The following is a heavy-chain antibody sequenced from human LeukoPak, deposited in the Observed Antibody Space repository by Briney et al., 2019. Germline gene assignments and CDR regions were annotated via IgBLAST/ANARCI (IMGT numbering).Heavy chain of an antibody. CDR3: TKIGPVSGTIDY. CDR2: LKHDDEI. CDR1: GFTVGATE. J-gene: IGHJ4*02. Sequence: PGRSLRLSCVASGFTVGATEMYWVRRAPGKRLEWVAVLKHDDEIHYMDSVRGRFTISRDNSKNTLLLDMDGLRPEDTATYYCTKIGPVSGTIDYWGQGTLVTVSS. D-gene: IGHD1-26*01. V-gene: IGHV3-30*18.